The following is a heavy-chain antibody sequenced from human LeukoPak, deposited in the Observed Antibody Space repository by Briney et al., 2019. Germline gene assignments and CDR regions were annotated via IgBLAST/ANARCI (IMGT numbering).Heavy chain of an antibody. V-gene: IGHV3-21*01. CDR2: ICSSSSYI. CDR1: GFIFTSYS. J-gene: IGHJ4*02. CDR3: SRDRGVRGDIITDYFDQ. Sequence: PGQSLTLSCAASGFIFTSYSTNWVRPATGKWLEWVSSICSSSSYIYYGDSVKGRFTMSRDDYTDTMYLQMSSLRDKDTAVYFCSRDRGVRGDIITDYFDQWGERTLVTVSS. D-gene: IGHD3-10*01.